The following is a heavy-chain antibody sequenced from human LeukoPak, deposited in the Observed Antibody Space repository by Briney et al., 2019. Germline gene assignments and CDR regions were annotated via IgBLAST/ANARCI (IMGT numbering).Heavy chain of an antibody. Sequence: GASVKVSCKASGYTFSSYSISWVRQAPGQGLEWMGWLSSYNGNTNYAQKLQGRVTVTTDTSTSTAYMELRSLRSDDTAIYYCARDWGDLVGASDYWGQGTLVTVSS. CDR1: GYTFSSYS. V-gene: IGHV1-18*01. J-gene: IGHJ4*02. CDR2: LSSYNGNT. D-gene: IGHD1-26*01. CDR3: ARDWGDLVGASDY.